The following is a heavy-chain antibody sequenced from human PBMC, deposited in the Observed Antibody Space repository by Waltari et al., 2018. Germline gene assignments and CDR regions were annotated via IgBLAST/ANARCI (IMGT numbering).Heavy chain of an antibody. CDR2: MNPDGGET. D-gene: IGHD6-13*01. V-gene: IGHV1-8*02. CDR3: AGSPRRAAAGTGAIDI. CDR1: GYTFTSYD. J-gene: IGHJ3*02. Sequence: QVQLVQSGAEVKKPGASVKVSCKASGYTFTSYDINWVRQATGQGLEWRGWMNPDGGETGNGKEFEGRVTRTRNTSISTACMELSSLRAEVTAVYDCAGSPRRAAAGTGAIDIWGQGTMVTVSA.